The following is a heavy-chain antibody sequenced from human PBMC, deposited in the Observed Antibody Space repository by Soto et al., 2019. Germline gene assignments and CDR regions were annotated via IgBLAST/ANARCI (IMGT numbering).Heavy chain of an antibody. J-gene: IGHJ5*02. CDR3: ARGAATVTPGWFDP. D-gene: IGHD4-17*01. CDR1: GYSISSGYY. Sequence: LSLTCAVSGYSISSGYYWGWIRQTPGKGLEWIASIYHSGSTCYNPSLKSRVTISVDTSKNQFSLKLTSVTAADTAVYYCARGAATVTPGWFDPWGQGIMVTVSS. CDR2: IYHSGST. V-gene: IGHV4-38-2*01.